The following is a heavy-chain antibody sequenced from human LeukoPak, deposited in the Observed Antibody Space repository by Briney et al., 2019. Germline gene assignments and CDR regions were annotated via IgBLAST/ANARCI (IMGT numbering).Heavy chain of an antibody. CDR3: ARGLGVVTAQSEQPKPRYFDL. D-gene: IGHD2-21*02. Sequence: ASVKVSCKSSGYTFISYGIIWVRQAPGQGLEWVGWISGYSGNTNYAQNLQGRVTMTTDTSTSTAYMELRSLRSDDTAVYYCARGLGVVTAQSEQPKPRYFDLWGRGTQVTVSS. CDR2: ISGYSGNT. V-gene: IGHV1-18*01. J-gene: IGHJ2*01. CDR1: GYTFISYG.